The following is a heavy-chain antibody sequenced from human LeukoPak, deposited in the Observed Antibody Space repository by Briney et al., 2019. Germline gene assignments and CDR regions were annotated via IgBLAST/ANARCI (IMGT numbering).Heavy chain of an antibody. D-gene: IGHD3-10*01. CDR1: GGSFSGYY. V-gene: IGHV4-34*01. Sequence: SETLSLTCAVYGGSFSGYYWSWIRQPPGKGLEWIGEINHSGSTNYNPSLKSRVTISVDTSMNQFSLKLSSVTAADTAVYYCARSFEIWFGELLGGMDVWGQGTTVTVSS. CDR2: INHSGST. J-gene: IGHJ6*02. CDR3: ARSFEIWFGELLGGMDV.